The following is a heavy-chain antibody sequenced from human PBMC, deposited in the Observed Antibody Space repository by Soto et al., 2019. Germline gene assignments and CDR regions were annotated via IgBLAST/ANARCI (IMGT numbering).Heavy chain of an antibody. D-gene: IGHD6-13*01. CDR3: ARGGSSWSYWYFDL. J-gene: IGHJ2*01. V-gene: IGHV4-4*02. Sequence: QVQLQESGPGLVKPSGTLSLTCAVSGGSISSSNWWNWVRQPPGKGLEWIGEIHHSGTPNYNASLKRRVTISVDKSKNQFSLKLNSVTAADTAVYYCARGGSSWSYWYFDLWGRGTLVTVSS. CDR1: GGSISSSNW. CDR2: IHHSGTP.